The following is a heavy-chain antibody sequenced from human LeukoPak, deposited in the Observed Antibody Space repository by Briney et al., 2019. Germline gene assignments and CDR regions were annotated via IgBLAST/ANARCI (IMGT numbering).Heavy chain of an antibody. CDR2: INHSGST. CDR3: ARKSRITIFGVVIFRLGYFDY. CDR1: GGSFSGYY. D-gene: IGHD3-3*01. Sequence: PSETLSLTCAVYGGSFSGYYWSWIRQPPGKGLEWIGEINHSGSTNYNPSLKSRVTISVDTSKNQFSLKLSSVTAADTAVYYCARKSRITIFGVVIFRLGYFDYWGQGTLVTVSS. J-gene: IGHJ4*02. V-gene: IGHV4-34*01.